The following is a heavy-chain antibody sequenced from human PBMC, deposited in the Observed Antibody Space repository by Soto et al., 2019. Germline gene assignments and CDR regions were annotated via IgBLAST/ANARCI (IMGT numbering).Heavy chain of an antibody. CDR3: TRLSDGVQLWLGLNARYYYYGMDV. CDR1: GFTFSGSA. D-gene: IGHD5-18*01. CDR2: IRSKANSYAT. J-gene: IGHJ6*02. Sequence: PGGSLRLSCAASGFTFSGSAMHWVRQASGKGLEWVGRIRSKANSYATAYAASVKGGFTISRDDSKNTAYLQINSLKTEDTAVYYCTRLSDGVQLWLGLNARYYYYGMDVWGQGTTVTVSS. V-gene: IGHV3-73*01.